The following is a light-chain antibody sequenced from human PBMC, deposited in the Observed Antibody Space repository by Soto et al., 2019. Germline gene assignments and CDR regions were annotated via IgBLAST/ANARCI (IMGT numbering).Light chain of an antibody. V-gene: IGKV1-16*02. CDR3: QHYKNYPIT. CDR2: AAS. Sequence: DIQMTQSPSSLSASVGDRVTITCRASQDISNSLAWFQQKPGKAPKSLIYAASRLHSWISANFSGSGSGTDFTLTISSLQPEDFATYYCQHYKNYPITFGQGTRLEIK. CDR1: QDISNS. J-gene: IGKJ5*01.